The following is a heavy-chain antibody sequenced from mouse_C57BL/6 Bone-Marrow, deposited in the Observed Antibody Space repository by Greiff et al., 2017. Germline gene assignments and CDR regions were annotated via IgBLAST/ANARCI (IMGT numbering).Heavy chain of an antibody. CDR3: ARRGIYWYFDG. CDR2: ISSGSSSI. J-gene: IGHJ1*03. Sequence: EVLLVESGGGLVKPGGSLKLSCAASGFTFSDYGMHWVRQAPEKGLEWVAYISSGSSSIYYADTVKGRFTISRDNAKNTLFLQMTSLRSEDTAMDYCARRGIYWYFDGWGTGTTVTVSS. CDR1: GFTFSDYG. V-gene: IGHV5-17*01.